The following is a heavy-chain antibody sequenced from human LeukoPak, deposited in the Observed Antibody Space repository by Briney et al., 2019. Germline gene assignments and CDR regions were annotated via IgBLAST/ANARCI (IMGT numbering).Heavy chain of an antibody. Sequence: ASVKVSCKASGGTFSSYAISWVRQAPGQGLEWMGWISAYNGNTNYAQKLQGRVTMTTDTSTSTAYMELRSLRSDDTAVYYCARGDSSGFPDYWGQGTLVTVSS. J-gene: IGHJ4*02. CDR3: ARGDSSGFPDY. V-gene: IGHV1-18*01. CDR2: ISAYNGNT. CDR1: GGTFSSYA. D-gene: IGHD6-19*01.